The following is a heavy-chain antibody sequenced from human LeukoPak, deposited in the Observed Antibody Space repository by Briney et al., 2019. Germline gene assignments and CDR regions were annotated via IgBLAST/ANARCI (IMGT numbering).Heavy chain of an antibody. V-gene: IGHV4-4*07. CDR2: IYISGST. CDR1: VGSLSRYY. D-gene: IGHD1-26*01. Sequence: SETLSLTCTLSVGSLSRYYCSWIRQPARNGLEWIERIYISGSTNYNPSLESQVTMSVDTSKNEFALKVSSVTAADTAVYYWAAEEVGSQVFDPWGQGTLVTVSS. J-gene: IGHJ5*02. CDR3: AAEEVGSQVFDP.